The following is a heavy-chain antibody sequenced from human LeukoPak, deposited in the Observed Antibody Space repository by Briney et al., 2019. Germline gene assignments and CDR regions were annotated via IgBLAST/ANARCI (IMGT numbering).Heavy chain of an antibody. CDR3: AKDRYSSDWSAFDY. J-gene: IGHJ4*02. CDR2: ISWNSGNI. V-gene: IGHV3-9*01. Sequence: TGGSLRLSCAASGFTFDDYALHWVRQALGKGVEWVSGISWNSGNIGYADSVKGRFTISRDNAKNSLYLQMNSLRAEDTALYYCAKDRYSSDWSAFDYWGQGTLVTVSS. D-gene: IGHD6-19*01. CDR1: GFTFDDYA.